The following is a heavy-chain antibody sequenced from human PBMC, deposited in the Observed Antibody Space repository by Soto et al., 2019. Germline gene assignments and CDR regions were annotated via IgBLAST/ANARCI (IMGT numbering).Heavy chain of an antibody. J-gene: IGHJ6*02. CDR2: IRSKTYGGTT. D-gene: IGHD1-26*01. CDR3: AGSPDPGHGAMDV. CDR1: VFTVSSNY. Sequence: PGGSLRLSCAASVFTVSSNYMSWVRQAPGKGLEWVSLIRSKTYGGTTEYAASVKGRSTISREDSKSIAYLQMNSLKTEDTAVYYCAGSPDPGHGAMDVWGQGTTVTVSS. V-gene: IGHV3-49*04.